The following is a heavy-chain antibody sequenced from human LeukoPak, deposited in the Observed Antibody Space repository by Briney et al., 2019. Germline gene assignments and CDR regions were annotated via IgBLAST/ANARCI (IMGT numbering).Heavy chain of an antibody. CDR1: GYTFTSYA. V-gene: IGHV1-3*01. CDR3: ARVSPGALFDY. CDR2: VNAGNGNT. J-gene: IGHJ4*02. Sequence: ASVKVFCKASGYTFTSYAMHWVRQAPGQRLEWMGWVNAGNGNTKYSQKFQGRVAITRDTSASTAYMELSSLRSEDTAVYYCARVSPGALFDYWGQGTLVTVSS.